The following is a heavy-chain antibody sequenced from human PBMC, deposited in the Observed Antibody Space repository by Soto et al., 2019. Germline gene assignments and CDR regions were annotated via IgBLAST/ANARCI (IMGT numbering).Heavy chain of an antibody. D-gene: IGHD3-9*01. J-gene: IGHJ4*02. CDR1: GYSFTSYW. Sequence: GESLKISCKGSGYSFTSYWIGWVRQMPGKGLEWMGIIYPGDSDTRYSPSFQGQVTISADKSISTAYLQWSSLKASDTAMYYCARLDWGFILTGYLDYFDYWGQGTLVTVSS. CDR3: ARLDWGFILTGYLDYFDY. CDR2: IYPGDSDT. V-gene: IGHV5-51*01.